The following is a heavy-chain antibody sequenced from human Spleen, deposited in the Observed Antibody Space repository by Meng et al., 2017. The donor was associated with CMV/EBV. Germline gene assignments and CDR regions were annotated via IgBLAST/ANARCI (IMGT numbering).Heavy chain of an antibody. Sequence: ASVKVSCKASGYTFTGYYMHWVRQAAGQGLEWMGWINPNSGGTNYAQKFQGRVTMTRDTSISAVYMEMRNLRSEDTAVYYCARDRSGFDHRLLAMDVWGQGTTVTVSS. J-gene: IGHJ6*02. CDR1: GYTFTGYY. CDR3: ARDRSGFDHRLLAMDV. CDR2: INPNSGGT. V-gene: IGHV1-2*02. D-gene: IGHD1-26*01.